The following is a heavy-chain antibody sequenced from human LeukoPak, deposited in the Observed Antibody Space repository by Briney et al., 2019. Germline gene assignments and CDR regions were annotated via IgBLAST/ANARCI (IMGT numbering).Heavy chain of an antibody. CDR2: IYYSGST. CDR3: ARHAYSYGYSSAFDI. D-gene: IGHD5-18*01. CDR1: GGSISSHY. V-gene: IGHV4-59*08. J-gene: IGHJ3*02. Sequence: SETLSLTCTVSGGSISSHYWSWIRQPPGKGLEWIGYIYYSGSTNYNPSLKSRVTISVDTSKNQFSLKLSSVTAADTAVYYCARHAYSYGYSSAFDIWGQGTMVTVSS.